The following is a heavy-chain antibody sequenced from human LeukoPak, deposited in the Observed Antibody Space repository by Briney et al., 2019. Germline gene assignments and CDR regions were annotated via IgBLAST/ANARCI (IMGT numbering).Heavy chain of an antibody. Sequence: PSETLSLTCTVSGVSISSGGYYWNWIRQPLGKGLEWIGYIFHSGNTYYNPSLKSRVTISLDTSKNQFSLRLSSVAAADTAVYYCARDSSGSYSYNWFDPWGQGTLVTVSS. V-gene: IGHV4-30-2*01. CDR2: IFHSGNT. CDR3: ARDSSGSYSYNWFDP. D-gene: IGHD3-22*01. J-gene: IGHJ5*02. CDR1: GVSISSGGYY.